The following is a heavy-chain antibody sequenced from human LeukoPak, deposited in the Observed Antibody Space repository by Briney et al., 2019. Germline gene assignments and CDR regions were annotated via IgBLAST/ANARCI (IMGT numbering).Heavy chain of an antibody. Sequence: SETLSLTCIVSGGSINSTYYWGWIRQPPGKGLEWIGTVYYSASTYYNPSLKGRGTISVDTSKHQFYLRLTSVTAEDTAIYYCARDLRDGVVAATYWFDPWGQGTVVTVSS. CDR1: GGSINSTYY. CDR3: ARDLRDGVVAATYWFDP. CDR2: VYYSAST. V-gene: IGHV4-39*07. D-gene: IGHD2-15*01. J-gene: IGHJ5*02.